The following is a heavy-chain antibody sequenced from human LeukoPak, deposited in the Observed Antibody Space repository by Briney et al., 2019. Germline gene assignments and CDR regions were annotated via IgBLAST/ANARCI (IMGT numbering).Heavy chain of an antibody. Sequence: GGSLRLSCAASGFTFDDYAMHWVRQAPGKGLEWVSGINWDSGSIGYADSVKGRFTISRDNAKNSLYLQMDSLSAEDTALYYCAKDTGSGSYSYNWFDPWGQGTLVTVSS. CDR2: INWDSGSI. CDR3: AKDTGSGSYSYNWFDP. D-gene: IGHD3-10*01. CDR1: GFTFDDYA. V-gene: IGHV3-9*01. J-gene: IGHJ5*02.